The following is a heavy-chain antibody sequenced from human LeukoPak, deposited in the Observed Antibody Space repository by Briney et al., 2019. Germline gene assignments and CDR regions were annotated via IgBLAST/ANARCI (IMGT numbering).Heavy chain of an antibody. CDR1: GFTFSSYS. CDR3: ASYGYCSSTSCSAFDY. V-gene: IGHV3-21*01. CDR2: ISSSSSYI. D-gene: IGHD2-2*01. J-gene: IGHJ4*02. Sequence: GRTLRLSCAASGFTFSSYSMNWVRQPPGKGLEWVSSISSSSSYIYYADSVKGRFTISRDNAKNSLYLQMNSLRAEDTAVYYCASYGYCSSTSCSAFDYWGQGTLVTVSS.